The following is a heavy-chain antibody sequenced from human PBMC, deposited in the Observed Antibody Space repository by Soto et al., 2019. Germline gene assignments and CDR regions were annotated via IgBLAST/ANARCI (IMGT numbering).Heavy chain of an antibody. D-gene: IGHD2-15*01. CDR3: AKVHCGGGSCYIPYYFDY. Sequence: EVQLLESGGGLVQPGGSLRLSSAASGFTFSSYAMGWVRQAPGKGLEWVSAISASGGSTYYADSVRGRFTISRDNSMNTVYLQVNSLRAEDTAVYFCAKVHCGGGSCYIPYYFDYWGQGTLVTVSS. CDR2: ISASGGST. V-gene: IGHV3-23*01. CDR1: GFTFSSYA. J-gene: IGHJ4*02.